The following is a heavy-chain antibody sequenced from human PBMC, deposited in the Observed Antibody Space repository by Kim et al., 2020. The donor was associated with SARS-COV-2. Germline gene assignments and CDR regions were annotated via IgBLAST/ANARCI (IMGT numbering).Heavy chain of an antibody. CDR2: INRDGSSK. CDR1: GFSFSDYY. Sequence: GGSLRLSCEASGFSFSDYYMSWIRQAPGKGLEWVADINRDGSSKYYADSVNGRFIISSDNANNSLSLQMNSLTPEDTAVYYCVREPRDWGLGIRGPGSS. J-gene: IGHJ1*01. CDR3: VREPRD. V-gene: IGHV3-11*01.